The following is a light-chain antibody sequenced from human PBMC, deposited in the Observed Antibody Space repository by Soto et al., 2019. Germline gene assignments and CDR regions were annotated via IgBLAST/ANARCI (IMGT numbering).Light chain of an antibody. CDR3: QQYYSTPLT. Sequence: DIVMTQSPDSLAVSLGERATINCKSSQSVLYSSNNKNYLAWYQQKPGQPPKLLIYWASTRASGVPDRFSGSGSGIDFTLTISSLQAEDVVVYYCQQYYSTPLTFGGGTKVEIK. V-gene: IGKV4-1*01. CDR2: WAS. J-gene: IGKJ4*01. CDR1: QSVLYSSNNKNY.